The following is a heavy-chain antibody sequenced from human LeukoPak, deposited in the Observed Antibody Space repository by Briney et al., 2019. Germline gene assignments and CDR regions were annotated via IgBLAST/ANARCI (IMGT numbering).Heavy chain of an antibody. D-gene: IGHD1-1*01. CDR2: ISAYNGNT. Sequence: ASVKVSCKASGYTFTSYGVSWVRQAPGQGLEWMGWISAYNGNTNYAQKLQGRVTMTTDTSTSTAYMELRSLRSDDTAVYYCARDRLEPSLVMLHNWFDPWGQGTLVTVSS. J-gene: IGHJ5*02. V-gene: IGHV1-18*01. CDR3: ARDRLEPSLVMLHNWFDP. CDR1: GYTFTSYG.